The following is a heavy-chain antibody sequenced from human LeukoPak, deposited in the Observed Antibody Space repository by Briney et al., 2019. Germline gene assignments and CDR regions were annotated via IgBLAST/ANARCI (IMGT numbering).Heavy chain of an antibody. CDR2: IYYSGST. V-gene: IGHV4-59*01. CDR1: GGSISSYL. CDR3: AREDPPLY. J-gene: IGHJ4*02. Sequence: SETLSLTCTVSGGSISSYLWSWIRQPPGKGLEWIGYIYYSGSTNYNPSLKSRVTISVDTSKNQFSLKLSSVTAADTAVYYCAREDPPLYWGQGTLVTVSS.